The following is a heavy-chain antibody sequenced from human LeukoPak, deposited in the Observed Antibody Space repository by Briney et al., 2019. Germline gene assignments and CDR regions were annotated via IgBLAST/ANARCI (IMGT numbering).Heavy chain of an antibody. D-gene: IGHD1-26*01. CDR1: GFTFSSYG. CDR2: IWYDGSNK. J-gene: IGHJ4*02. V-gene: IGHV3-33*03. Sequence: GRSLRLSCAASGFTFSSYGMHWVRQAPGKGLDWVAVIWYDGSNKYYADSVKGRFTISRDNSRNTLYFQMSFLRTEDTAVYYCVKAALGSTFARWGQGTLVTVSS. CDR3: VKAALGSTFAR.